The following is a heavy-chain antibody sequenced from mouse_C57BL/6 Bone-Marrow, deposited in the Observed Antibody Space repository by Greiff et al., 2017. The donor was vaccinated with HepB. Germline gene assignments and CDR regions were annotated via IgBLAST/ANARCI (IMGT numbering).Heavy chain of an antibody. CDR1: GFTFSDYG. CDR3: ARSGDYYGSSFYWYFDV. Sequence: EVMLVESGGGLVKPGGSLKLSCAASGFTFSDYGMHLVRQAPAKGLEWVAYISSGSSTIYYADTVKGRFTISRDNAKNTLFLQMTSLRSEDTAMYYCARSGDYYGSSFYWYFDVWGTGTTVTVSS. CDR2: ISSGSSTI. J-gene: IGHJ1*03. V-gene: IGHV5-17*01. D-gene: IGHD1-1*01.